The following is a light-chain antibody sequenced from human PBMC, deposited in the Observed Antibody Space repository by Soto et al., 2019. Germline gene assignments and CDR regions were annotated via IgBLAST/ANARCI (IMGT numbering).Light chain of an antibody. CDR3: QQSYATHS. Sequence: DIQMTQSPSSLSASVGDRVTITCRASQSISTYLNWYQQKPGKAPTLLIYTASGLQGGVPSRFSGSGSGTDFTLTISSLQPEDFATYYCQQSYATHSFGQGTRVEIK. J-gene: IGKJ1*01. CDR1: QSISTY. CDR2: TAS. V-gene: IGKV1-39*01.